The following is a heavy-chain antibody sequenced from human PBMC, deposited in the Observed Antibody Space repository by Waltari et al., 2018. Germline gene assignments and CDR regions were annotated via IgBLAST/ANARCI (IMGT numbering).Heavy chain of an antibody. J-gene: IGHJ6*02. CDR1: GFTFSNSW. V-gene: IGHV3-7*01. CDR2: IKQDGSEK. CDR3: SKSLDV. Sequence: EVQVVESGGGLVQPGGSLRLSCAASGFTFSNSWMDWVRQAPGKGLEWVDNIKQDGSEKNYVDSVKGRFTIFRDNTKNSLYLQMNSLRAEDTAVYYCSKSLDVWGPGTTVTVSS.